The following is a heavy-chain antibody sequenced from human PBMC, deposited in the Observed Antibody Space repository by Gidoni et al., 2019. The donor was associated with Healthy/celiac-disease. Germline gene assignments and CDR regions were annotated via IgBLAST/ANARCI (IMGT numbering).Heavy chain of an antibody. V-gene: IGHV1-8*01. CDR1: GYTFTSYD. Sequence: QVQLVQSGAEVKKPGASVKVSCKASGYTFTSYDINWVRQATGQGLEWMGWMNPNSGNTGYAQKFQGRVTMSRNTSISTAYMERISLRSEDTAVYYCARRVAGTFLNYGMDVWGQGTTVTVSS. J-gene: IGHJ6*02. CDR2: MNPNSGNT. D-gene: IGHD6-19*01. CDR3: ARRVAGTFLNYGMDV.